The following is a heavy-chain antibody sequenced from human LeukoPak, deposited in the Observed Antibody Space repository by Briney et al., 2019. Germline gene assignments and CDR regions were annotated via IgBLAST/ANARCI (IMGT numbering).Heavy chain of an antibody. CDR3: ASDITMVRGEAPYYFDY. D-gene: IGHD3-10*01. V-gene: IGHV4-4*07. J-gene: IGHJ4*02. CDR2: ISTSGTT. Sequence: SETLSLTCTVSGDSISYYYWSWIRQPAGKGLEWIGRISTSGTTNYNPSLKSRVTMSVDTSKNQFSLKLSSVTAADTAVYYCASDITMVRGEAPYYFDYWGQGTLVTVSS. CDR1: GDSISYYY.